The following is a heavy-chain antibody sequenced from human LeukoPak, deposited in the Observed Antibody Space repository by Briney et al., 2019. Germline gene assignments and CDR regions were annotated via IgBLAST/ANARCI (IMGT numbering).Heavy chain of an antibody. D-gene: IGHD3-10*01. CDR2: IWYDGSNK. V-gene: IGHV3-33*06. CDR1: GFTFSSYG. J-gene: IGHJ4*02. CDR3: AKSGYYGSGSFFDY. Sequence: GRXLRLSCAASGFTFSSYGMHWVRQAPGKGLEWVAVIWYDGSNKYYADSVKGRFTISRDNSKNTLYLQMNSLRAEDTAVYYCAKSGYYGSGSFFDYWGQGTLVTVSS.